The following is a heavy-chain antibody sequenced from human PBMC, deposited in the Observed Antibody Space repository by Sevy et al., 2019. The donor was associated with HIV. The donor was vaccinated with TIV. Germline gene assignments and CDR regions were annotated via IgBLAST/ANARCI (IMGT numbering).Heavy chain of an antibody. CDR1: GFNLENFW. J-gene: IGHJ4*02. V-gene: IGHV3-7*01. Sequence: GGSLRLSCVASGFNLENFWMNWVRQAPGKGLEWVANIRQDGSEIYYVASVKGRFTISRDNARNLVYLQMNSLRVEATALYYCVRAIQSDGSFWGQGALVTVSS. CDR2: IRQDGSEI. CDR3: VRAIQSDGSF. D-gene: IGHD6-19*01.